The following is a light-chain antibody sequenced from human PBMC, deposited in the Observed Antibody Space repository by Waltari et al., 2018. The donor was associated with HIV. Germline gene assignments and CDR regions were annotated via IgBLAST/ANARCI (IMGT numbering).Light chain of an antibody. V-gene: IGLV3-21*02. CDR1: NIGSKS. CDR3: QGWISPNDQLNWV. J-gene: IGLJ3*02. CDR2: DGR. Sequence: SYVLTQPPSVSVAPGQTARITCGGDNIGSKSVHWYQQMPGQAPVLVVYDGRDRPSGIPERSSGSNSGNTATLTISRVEAGDEADYYWQGWISPNDQLNWVFGGGTKLTVL.